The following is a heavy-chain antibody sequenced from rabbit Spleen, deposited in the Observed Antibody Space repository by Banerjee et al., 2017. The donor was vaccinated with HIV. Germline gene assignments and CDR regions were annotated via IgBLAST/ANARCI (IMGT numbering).Heavy chain of an antibody. Sequence: QSVEESGGDLVKPGASLTLTCTASGLDFSSNVMCWVRQAPGKGLEWIGCIGAGNSGTTYYANWAKSRFTISKASSTTVTLQMTSLTAADTATCFCARRNGNAAFDLWGPGTLVTVS. V-gene: IGHV1S40*01. J-gene: IGHJ4*01. D-gene: IGHD6-1*01. CDR1: GLDFSSNV. CDR3: ARRNGNAAFDL. CDR2: IGAGNSGTT.